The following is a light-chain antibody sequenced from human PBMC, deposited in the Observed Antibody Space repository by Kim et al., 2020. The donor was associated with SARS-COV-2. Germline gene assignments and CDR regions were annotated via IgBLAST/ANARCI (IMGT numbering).Light chain of an antibody. Sequence: SPGERATVSCRAGQSVGSNLVWYQHKLGQSPGLLIYGASTRGSGIPTRLSGSGSGTEFTLTISSLQTEDFAVYYWQQYNNWPRTFGQGTKVEIK. CDR2: GAS. CDR1: QSVGSN. V-gene: IGKV3-15*01. J-gene: IGKJ1*01. CDR3: QQYNNWPRT.